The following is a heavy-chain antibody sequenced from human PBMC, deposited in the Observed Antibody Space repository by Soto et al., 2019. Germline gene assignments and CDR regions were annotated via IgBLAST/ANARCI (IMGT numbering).Heavy chain of an antibody. J-gene: IGHJ4*02. CDR2: ISAYNGNT. CDR1: GYTFTSYG. CDR3: ARCAWGFGVRYFDY. D-gene: IGHD3-10*01. Sequence: QVQLVQSGAEVKKPGASVKVSCKASGYTFTSYGISWVRQAPGQGLEWMGWISAYNGNTTYAQKLQGRVTMTTDTTTSIAYMERSSLRSDDTAVYYCARCAWGFGVRYFDYWGQITLVTDTS. V-gene: IGHV1-18*01.